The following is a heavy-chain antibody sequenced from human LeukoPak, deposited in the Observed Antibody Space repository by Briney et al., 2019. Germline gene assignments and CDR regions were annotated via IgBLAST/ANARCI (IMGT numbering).Heavy chain of an antibody. Sequence: SETLSLTCTVSGGSISSSSYYWGWIRQPPGKGLEWIGSIYYSGSTYYNPSLKSRVTISVDTSKNQFSLKLSSVTAADTAVYYCASCSGDYYYYMDVWGKGTTVTVSS. CDR3: ASCSGDYYYYMDV. J-gene: IGHJ6*03. CDR2: IYYSGST. V-gene: IGHV4-39*07. CDR1: GGSISSSSYY. D-gene: IGHD2-15*01.